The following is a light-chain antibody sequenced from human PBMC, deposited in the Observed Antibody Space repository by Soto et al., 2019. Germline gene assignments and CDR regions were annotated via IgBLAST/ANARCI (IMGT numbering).Light chain of an antibody. CDR2: AAS. CDR3: QQYTNYPWT. J-gene: IGKJ1*01. V-gene: IGKV1-17*01. Sequence: IQMTQSPSSLSASVVGRVTITCRASQGIRDELGCYQQKAGKAPNLLISAASTLQSGVPSRISGSGSGTEFTLTISSLQPDDFATYYCQQYTNYPWTFGQGTKVDI. CDR1: QGIRDE.